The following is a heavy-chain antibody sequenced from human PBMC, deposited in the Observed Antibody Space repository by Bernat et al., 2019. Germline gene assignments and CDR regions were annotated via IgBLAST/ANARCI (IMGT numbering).Heavy chain of an antibody. CDR2: ISYDGSNK. Sequence: QVQLVESGGGVVQPGRSLRLSCAASGFTFSSYGMHWVRQAPGKGLEWVAVISYDGSNKYYADSVKGRFTISRDNSKNTLYLQMNSLRAEDTAVYYCARSFLEYVFDYWGQGTLVTVSS. CDR3: ARSFLEYVFDY. V-gene: IGHV3-30*03. J-gene: IGHJ4*02. CDR1: GFTFSSYG. D-gene: IGHD3-3*01.